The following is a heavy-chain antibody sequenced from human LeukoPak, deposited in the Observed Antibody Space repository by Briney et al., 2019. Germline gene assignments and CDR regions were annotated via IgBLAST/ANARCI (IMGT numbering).Heavy chain of an antibody. CDR1: GFTFSDYY. D-gene: IGHD3-3*01. CDR3: ARAHYDFWSGYYDTRDYYYYYGMDV. V-gene: IGHV3-11*01. Sequence: NPGGSLRLSCAASGFTFSDYYMSWIRQAPGKGLEWVSYISSSGSTIYYADSVKGRFTISRDNAKNSLYLQMNSLRAEDTAVYYCARAHYDFWSGYYDTRDYYYYYGMDVWGQGTTVTVSS. CDR2: ISSSGSTI. J-gene: IGHJ6*02.